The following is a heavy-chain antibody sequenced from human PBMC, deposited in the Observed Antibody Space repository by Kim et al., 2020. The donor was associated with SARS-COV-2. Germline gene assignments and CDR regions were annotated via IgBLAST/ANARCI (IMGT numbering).Heavy chain of an antibody. CDR3: ARCSGLLGKQYNWFDP. D-gene: IGHD2-8*02. J-gene: IGHJ5*02. CDR2: IYYSGST. Sequence: SETLSLTCTVSGGSISSSSYYWGWIRQPPGKGLEWIGSIYYSGSTYYNPSLKSRVTISVDTSKNQFSLKLSSVTAADTAVYYCARCSGLLGKQYNWFDPWGQGTLVTVSS. V-gene: IGHV4-39*01. CDR1: GGSISSSSYY.